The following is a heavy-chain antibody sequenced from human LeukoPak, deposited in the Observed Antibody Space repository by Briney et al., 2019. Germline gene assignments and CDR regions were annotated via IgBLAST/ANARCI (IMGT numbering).Heavy chain of an antibody. V-gene: IGHV4-34*01. D-gene: IGHD2-21*02. Sequence: PSETLSLTCAVSGVSFNDYYWSWVRQTPGKGLEWVGEINHSGYTNDSPSLKSRVTLSIDTSRKQFSLNLRSVTVADTGIYYCTRMTAGHDYWGQGTLVTVSS. CDR3: TRMTAGHDY. CDR2: INHSGYT. J-gene: IGHJ4*02. CDR1: GVSFNDYY.